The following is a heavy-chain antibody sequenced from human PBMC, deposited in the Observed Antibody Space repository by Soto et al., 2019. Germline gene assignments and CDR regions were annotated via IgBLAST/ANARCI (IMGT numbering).Heavy chain of an antibody. CDR2: ITWNSGHI. D-gene: IGHD3-22*01. J-gene: IGHJ4*02. CDR1: GFNFDDSA. V-gene: IGHV3-9*01. Sequence: GGSLRLSCVASGFNFDDSAMNWVRQVPGKGLEWVSGITWNSGHILYADSVKGRFTISRDNAKKSLYLELNSLRPEDTALYYCAKGRSSMIVVVMDYWGQGTPVTVST. CDR3: AKGRSSMIVVVMDY.